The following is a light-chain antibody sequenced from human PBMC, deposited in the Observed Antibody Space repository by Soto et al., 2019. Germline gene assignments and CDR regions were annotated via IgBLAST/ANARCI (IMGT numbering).Light chain of an antibody. V-gene: IGKV3-11*01. CDR2: DAS. J-gene: IGKJ5*01. Sequence: DIVLTQSPATLSLSPGERATLSCRASQSVRSYLAWYQHKPGQAPRLLIYDASNRATDIPARFSGSGSGTDFTLTISSLDPEDFAVYYCQQRSNWPSITFGQGTRLEIK. CDR1: QSVRSY. CDR3: QQRSNWPSIT.